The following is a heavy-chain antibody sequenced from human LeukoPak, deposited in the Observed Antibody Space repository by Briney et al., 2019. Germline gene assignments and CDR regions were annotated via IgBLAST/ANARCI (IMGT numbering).Heavy chain of an antibody. CDR3: ARATYYDSPRGYFDY. Sequence: SETLSLTCTVSGDSISTYYWSWIRQPAGKGLEWIGRIYTSGSTNYNPSLKSRVTISLDTSKNQFSLRLSSVTAADTAVYYCARATYYDSPRGYFDYWGQGILVTVSS. D-gene: IGHD3-22*01. V-gene: IGHV4-4*07. CDR2: IYTSGST. J-gene: IGHJ4*02. CDR1: GDSISTYY.